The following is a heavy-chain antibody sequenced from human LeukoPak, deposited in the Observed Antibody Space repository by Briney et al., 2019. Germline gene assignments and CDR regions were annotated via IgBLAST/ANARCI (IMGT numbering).Heavy chain of an antibody. V-gene: IGHV3-53*05. D-gene: IGHD6-6*01. CDR3: ARGPSIAAIGLFDY. J-gene: IGHJ4*02. Sequence: GGSLRLSCAASGFTVSSNYMSWVRQAPGKGLEWVSVIYSGGSTYYADSVKGRFTISRDNSKNTLYLQMNSLRAEDTAVYYCARGPSIAAIGLFDYWGQGTLVTVSS. CDR2: IYSGGST. CDR1: GFTVSSNY.